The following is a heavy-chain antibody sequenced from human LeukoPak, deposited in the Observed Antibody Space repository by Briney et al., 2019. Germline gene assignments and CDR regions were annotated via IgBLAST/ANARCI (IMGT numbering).Heavy chain of an antibody. CDR3: ARTSFFRVRRADDALDI. CDR1: GYTFNNFG. V-gene: IGHV1-18*01. CDR2: TSAYIGNT. Sequence: ASVKVSCKASGYTFNNFGISWVRQAPGQGREWMAWTSAYIGNTNCAQKFQGKVTMTTDTSTSTAYMELRSLRSDDTAVYYCARTSFFRVRRADDALDIWGQGTMVTVSS. J-gene: IGHJ3*02. D-gene: IGHD2-2*01.